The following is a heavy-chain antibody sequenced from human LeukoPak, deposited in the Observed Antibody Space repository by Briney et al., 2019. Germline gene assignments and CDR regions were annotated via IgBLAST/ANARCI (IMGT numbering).Heavy chain of an antibody. CDR3: ARGGKGVGDGYNRIGWFDP. Sequence: PSETLSLTCTVSGYSISSGYYWGWIRQPPGKGLEWIGSIYHSGSTYYNPSLKSRVTISVDTSKNQFSLKLSSVTAADTAVYYCARGGKGVGDGYNRIGWFDPWGQGTLVTVSS. J-gene: IGHJ5*02. CDR2: IYHSGST. D-gene: IGHD5-24*01. CDR1: GYSISSGYY. V-gene: IGHV4-38-2*02.